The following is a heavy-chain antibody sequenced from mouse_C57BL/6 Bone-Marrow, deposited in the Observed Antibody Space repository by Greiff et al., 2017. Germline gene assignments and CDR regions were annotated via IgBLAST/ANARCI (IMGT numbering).Heavy chain of an antibody. J-gene: IGHJ1*03. CDR3: ASTVVASDWYFDV. D-gene: IGHD1-1*01. Sequence: QVQLKQSGAELARPGASVKLSCKASGYTFTSYGISWVKQRTGQGLEWIGAIYPRSGNTYYNEKFKGQATLTADKSSSTAYMELRSLTSEDSAVYFCASTVVASDWYFDVWGTGTTVTVSS. V-gene: IGHV1-81*01. CDR2: IYPRSGNT. CDR1: GYTFTSYG.